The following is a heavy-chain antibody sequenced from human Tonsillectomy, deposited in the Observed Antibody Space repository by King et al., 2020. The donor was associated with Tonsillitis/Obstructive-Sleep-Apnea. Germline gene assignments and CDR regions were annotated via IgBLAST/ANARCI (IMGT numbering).Heavy chain of an antibody. Sequence: HLVYSVFVFVHPFCSLLLSFSSSGFTFSSYWLSWFRHAPGKGLEWVANIKQDGSEKYYVDSVKGRFTISRDNAKNSLYLQMNSLRAEDTAVYYCATHSRAYCSSTSCPFDYWGQGTLVTVSS. CDR3: ATHSRAYCSSTSCPFDY. J-gene: IGHJ4*02. D-gene: IGHD2-2*01. CDR2: IKQDGSEK. V-gene: IGHV3-7*01. CDR1: GFTFSSYW.